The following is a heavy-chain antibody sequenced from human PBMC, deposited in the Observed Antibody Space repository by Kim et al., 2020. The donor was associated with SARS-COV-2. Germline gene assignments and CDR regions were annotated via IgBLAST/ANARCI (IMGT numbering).Heavy chain of an antibody. D-gene: IGHD6-13*01. Sequence: SVKVSCKASGGTFSSYAISWVRQAPGQGLEWMGGIIPIFGTANYAQKFQGRVTITADESTSTAYMELSSLRSEDTAVYYCARQGRGYETPDYWGQGTLVTVSS. J-gene: IGHJ4*02. V-gene: IGHV1-69*13. CDR3: ARQGRGYETPDY. CDR1: GGTFSSYA. CDR2: IIPIFGTA.